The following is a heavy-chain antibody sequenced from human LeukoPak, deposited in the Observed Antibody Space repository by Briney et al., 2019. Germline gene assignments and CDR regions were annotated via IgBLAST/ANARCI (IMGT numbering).Heavy chain of an antibody. CDR1: GGTFSSYA. CDR3: ARGVPAAIYWYFDL. Sequence: SVKVSCMASGGTFSSYAISWVRQAPGQGLEWMGGIIPIFGTANYAQKFQGRVTITTDESTSTAYMELSSLRSEDTAVYYCARGVPAAIYWYFDLWGRGTLVTVSS. D-gene: IGHD2-2*01. CDR2: IIPIFGTA. J-gene: IGHJ2*01. V-gene: IGHV1-69*05.